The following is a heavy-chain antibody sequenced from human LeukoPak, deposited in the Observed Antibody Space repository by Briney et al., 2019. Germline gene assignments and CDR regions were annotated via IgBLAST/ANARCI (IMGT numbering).Heavy chain of an antibody. CDR2: IKQDGSER. J-gene: IGHJ4*02. CDR3: AGSGWQVYFDY. CDR1: GFTFTSYW. D-gene: IGHD6-19*01. V-gene: IGHV3-7*01. Sequence: SGGSLRLSCAASGFTFTSYWMSWVHQAPGKGLEWVANIKQDGSERYYVDSVKGRFTISRDNAKNSLYLQMNSLRAEDTGVYYCAGSGWQVYFDYWGQGTLVTVSS.